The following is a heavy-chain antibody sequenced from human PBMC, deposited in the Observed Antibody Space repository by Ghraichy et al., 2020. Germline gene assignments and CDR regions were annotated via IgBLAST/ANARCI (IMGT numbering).Heavy chain of an antibody. V-gene: IGHV3-23*01. CDR2: ISGSGGST. CDR3: AKVPINGDYSYHDY. CDR1: GLTFSNYA. D-gene: IGHD4-17*01. Sequence: GGSLRLSCAASGLTFSNYAMSWVRQAPGKGLEWVSVISGSGGSTYHADSVKGRFTISRDNSKNTLYLQMNSLRAEDTAVYYCAKVPINGDYSYHDYWGQGTLVTVSS. J-gene: IGHJ4*02.